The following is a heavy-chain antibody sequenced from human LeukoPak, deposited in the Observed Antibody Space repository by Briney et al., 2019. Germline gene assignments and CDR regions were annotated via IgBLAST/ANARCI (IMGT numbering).Heavy chain of an antibody. Sequence: GASVKVSCKASGGTFSSYAISWVRQAPGQGLEWMGGIIPIFGTANYAQKFQGRVTITADKSTSTAYMELGSLRSEDTAVYYCAREKSGYDNEPWFDPWGQGTLVTVSS. J-gene: IGHJ5*02. CDR2: IIPIFGTA. V-gene: IGHV1-69*06. CDR1: GGTFSSYA. CDR3: AREKSGYDNEPWFDP. D-gene: IGHD5-12*01.